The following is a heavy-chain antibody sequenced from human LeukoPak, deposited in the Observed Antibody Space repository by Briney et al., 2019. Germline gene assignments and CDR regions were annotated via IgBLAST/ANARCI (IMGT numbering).Heavy chain of an antibody. V-gene: IGHV3-23*01. CDR3: VKDCCDYSPLDH. J-gene: IGHJ4*02. CDR2: ISNTGDNT. D-gene: IGHD2-15*01. CDR1: GFTFSSYA. Sequence: GRSLRLSCAASGFTFSSYAMHWVRQVPGRGLDWISTISNTGDNTHYADSVKGRFIISRDNSRNMLYLQMNSLRADDTAIYYCVKDCCDYSPLDHWGRGTQVTVSS.